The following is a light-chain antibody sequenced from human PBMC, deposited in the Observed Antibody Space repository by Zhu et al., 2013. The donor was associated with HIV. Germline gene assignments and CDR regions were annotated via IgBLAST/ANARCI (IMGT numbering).Light chain of an antibody. CDR2: GTS. J-gene: IGKJ1*01. CDR3: QQYGSSPRT. Sequence: EVVLTQSPGTLSLSLGERATLSCRASQNLYSTYFAWYQQRPGQAPRLLIYGTSNRATGIPDRFSGSGSGTDFTLTISRLEPEDSAVYFCQQYGSSPRTFGQGTKVEIK. CDR1: QNLYSTY. V-gene: IGKV3-20*01.